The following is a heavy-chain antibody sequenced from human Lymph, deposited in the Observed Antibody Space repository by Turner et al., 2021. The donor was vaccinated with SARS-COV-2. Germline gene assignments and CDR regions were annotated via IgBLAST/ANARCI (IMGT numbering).Heavy chain of an antibody. CDR2: IWYDGSNK. V-gene: IGHV3-33*01. CDR1: GFTFSSSG. CDR3: ARHNGGRLDY. D-gene: IGHD3-16*01. Sequence: QVQLAESGGGVVQPGRSLRLSCAASGFTFSSSGMHWVRQAPGKGLEWVAVIWYDGSNKFYADSVKGRFTISRDNSKNTLYLQMNSLRAEDTAVYYCARHNGGRLDYWGQGTLVTVSS. J-gene: IGHJ4*02.